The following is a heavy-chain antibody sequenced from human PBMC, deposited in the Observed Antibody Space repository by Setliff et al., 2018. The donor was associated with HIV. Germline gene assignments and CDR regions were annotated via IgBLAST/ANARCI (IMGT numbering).Heavy chain of an antibody. Sequence: SETLSLTCTSSGDSISGYYWSWIRQPAGKGLEWIGRMHTSGNTNYSPSLKSRVTMSVDTSKNQFSLKLSSVTAAVTAVYYCARDGRDRTTVTIYSLYGMDVWGQGTTVTVSS. J-gene: IGHJ6*02. CDR3: ARDGRDRTTVTIYSLYGMDV. CDR1: GDSISGYY. CDR2: MHTSGNT. D-gene: IGHD4-17*01. V-gene: IGHV4-4*07.